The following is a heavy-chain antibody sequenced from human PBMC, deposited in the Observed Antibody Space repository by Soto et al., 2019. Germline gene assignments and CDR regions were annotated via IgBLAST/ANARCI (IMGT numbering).Heavy chain of an antibody. Sequence: QVELVQSGGEVKKPGASVKVSCKASGYTFTSHGISWVRQAPGQGLEWVGWINPNNDNSVSAQKFQDRVTLTTDTSASTVYMELRSLTSDDTAFFYCGGTPTYSRLGDHWGQGTLVTVAS. D-gene: IGHD3-22*01. J-gene: IGHJ4*02. V-gene: IGHV1-18*04. CDR3: GGTPTYSRLGDH. CDR2: INPNNDNS. CDR1: GYTFTSHG.